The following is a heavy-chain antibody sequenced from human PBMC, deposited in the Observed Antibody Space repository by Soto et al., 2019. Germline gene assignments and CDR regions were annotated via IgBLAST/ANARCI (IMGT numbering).Heavy chain of an antibody. V-gene: IGHV1-18*04. CDR3: ARLQARITMVRGVIIYGMDV. Sequence: QVQLVQSGAEVKKPGASVKVSCKASGYTFTSYGISWVRQAPGQGLEWMGWISAYNGNTNYAQKLQGRVTMTTDTSTSTAYMELRSLRSDDTAVYYCARLQARITMVRGVIIYGMDVWGQGTTVTVSS. CDR1: GYTFTSYG. D-gene: IGHD3-10*01. J-gene: IGHJ6*02. CDR2: ISAYNGNT.